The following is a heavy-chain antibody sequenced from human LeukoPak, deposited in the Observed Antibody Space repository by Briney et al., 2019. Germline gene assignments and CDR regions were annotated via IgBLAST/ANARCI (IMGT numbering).Heavy chain of an antibody. V-gene: IGHV3-21*01. CDR3: AKDIGSYYDY. J-gene: IGHJ4*02. Sequence: GGSLRLSCVASGFTFSNYDMNWVRQAPGKGLEWVSFISSSSSYIYYADSVKGRFTISRNNSKNTLYLEMNSLRAEDTAVYYCAKDIGSYYDYWGQGILVTVSS. CDR2: ISSSSSYI. CDR1: GFTFSNYD. D-gene: IGHD3-10*01.